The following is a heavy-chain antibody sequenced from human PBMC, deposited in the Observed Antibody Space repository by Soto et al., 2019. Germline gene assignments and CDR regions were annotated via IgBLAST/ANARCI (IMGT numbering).Heavy chain of an antibody. CDR3: ARLLGGDVLTGQTYDFDT. V-gene: IGHV4-59*08. D-gene: IGHD3-9*01. CDR2: IYYSGTT. J-gene: IGHJ4*02. Sequence: SVALSLTCTISDGSTSRYYWSWIRQPPVKGLEWIAYIYYSGTTNYNPSLKIPFTISIDTSKNQFSLKLSSVTAGDAAVYYCARLLGGDVLTGQTYDFDTWGQGNMLTVSS. CDR1: DGSTSRYY.